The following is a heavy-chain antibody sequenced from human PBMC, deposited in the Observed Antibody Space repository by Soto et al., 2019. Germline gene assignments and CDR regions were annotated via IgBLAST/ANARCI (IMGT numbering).Heavy chain of an antibody. J-gene: IGHJ6*02. CDR3: AREAV. V-gene: IGHV3-7*05. CDR2: IKQDGSEP. Sequence: EVQLVESGGGLVHPGGSLRLSCAASGFTVSGYWMSWVRQAPGKGLDWVANIKQDGSEPCYVDSVKGRFPISRDNAKKSLYLQMNSLRAAYTAVYYCAREAVWGQGTTVTVSS. CDR1: GFTVSGYW.